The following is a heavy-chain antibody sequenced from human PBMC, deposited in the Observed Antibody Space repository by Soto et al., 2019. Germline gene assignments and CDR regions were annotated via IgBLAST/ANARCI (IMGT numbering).Heavy chain of an antibody. CDR3: ARGHDFWSGLYYMDV. D-gene: IGHD3-3*01. CDR2: INAGNGNT. Sequence: ASVKVSCKASGYTFTSYAMHWVRQAPGQRLEWMGWINAGNGNTKYSQKFQGRVTITRDTSASTAYMELSSLRSEDTAVYYCARGHDFWSGLYYMDVWGKGTTVTVSS. CDR1: GYTFTSYA. V-gene: IGHV1-3*01. J-gene: IGHJ6*03.